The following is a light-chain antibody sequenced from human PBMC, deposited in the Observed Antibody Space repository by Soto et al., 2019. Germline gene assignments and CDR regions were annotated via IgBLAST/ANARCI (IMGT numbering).Light chain of an antibody. CDR1: SSNIGAGYD. CDR2: GNS. Sequence: QSVLTQPPSVSGAPGQRVTISCTGSSSNIGAGYDVHWYQQLPGTAPKLLIYGNSNRPSGVPDRFSGSKSGTSASLAITGLQAEDEADYYCQSYDSSRSGSVFGGGIKLTVL. J-gene: IGLJ2*01. V-gene: IGLV1-40*01. CDR3: QSYDSSRSGSV.